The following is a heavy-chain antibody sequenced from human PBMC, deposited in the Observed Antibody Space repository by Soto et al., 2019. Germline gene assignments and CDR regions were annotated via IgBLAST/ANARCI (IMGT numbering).Heavy chain of an antibody. CDR1: GYRFASYW. V-gene: IGHV5-51*01. CDR2: IYPGDSDT. D-gene: IGHD6-13*01. Sequence: ESLKVYLKGSGYRFASYWIGWVLQMPGKGLECMGIIYPGDSDTRYSPSFQGQVTISADKSISTAYLQWSSTKASDTAMYYCARGAPQLAPNYNWFDPWGQGTLVTVSS. CDR3: ARGAPQLAPNYNWFDP. J-gene: IGHJ5*02.